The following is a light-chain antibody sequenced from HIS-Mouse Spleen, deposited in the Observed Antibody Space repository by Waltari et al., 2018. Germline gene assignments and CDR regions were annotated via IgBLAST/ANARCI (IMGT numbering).Light chain of an antibody. CDR2: KDS. J-gene: IGLJ2*01. CDR3: YSAADNSGV. Sequence: SYELTQPSSVSVSPGQTARITCSGDVLAKKYARWFQRKPGQAPVLVIYKDSERPAGLPERCSGSSSGTTVTLTISGAQVEDESDYYCYSAADNSGVFGGGTKLTVL. V-gene: IGLV3-27*01. CDR1: VLAKKY.